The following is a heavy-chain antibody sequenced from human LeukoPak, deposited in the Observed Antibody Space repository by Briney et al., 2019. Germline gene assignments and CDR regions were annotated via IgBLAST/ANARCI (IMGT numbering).Heavy chain of an antibody. CDR3: AREMAVAGTRNSFLYYYYYYMDV. Sequence: SETLSLTCTVSSGSIRSSSYYWGWIRQPPGKGLEWIGNIYYSESTYYNPSLKSRVTISLDTSKNQFSLKLSSVTAADTAVYYCAREMAVAGTRNSFLYYYYYYMDVWGKGTTVTISS. CDR1: SGSIRSSSYY. CDR2: IYYSEST. J-gene: IGHJ6*03. D-gene: IGHD6-19*01. V-gene: IGHV4-39*07.